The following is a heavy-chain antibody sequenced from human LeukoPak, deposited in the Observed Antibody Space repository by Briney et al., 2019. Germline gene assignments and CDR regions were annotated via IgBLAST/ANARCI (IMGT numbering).Heavy chain of an antibody. CDR2: IYHSGGT. CDR3: ARDRIYGSGSDHFDY. J-gene: IGHJ4*02. D-gene: IGHD3-10*01. CDR1: GYSIRSGYY. Sequence: SETLSLTCTVSGYSIRSGYYWGWIRQPPGKGLEWIGSIYHSGGTYYNPSLKSRVTISVDMSKNQFSLKLSSVTAADTAVYYCARDRIYGSGSDHFDYWGQGTLVTVSS. V-gene: IGHV4-38-2*02.